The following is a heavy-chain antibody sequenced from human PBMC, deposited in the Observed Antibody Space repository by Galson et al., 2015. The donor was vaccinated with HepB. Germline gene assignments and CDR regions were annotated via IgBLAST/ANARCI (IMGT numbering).Heavy chain of an antibody. CDR1: GGSISSSSYY. Sequence: SETLSLTCTVSGGSISSSSYYWGWIRQPPGTGLEWIGSIYYSGSTYYNPSLKSRVTISVDTSKNQFSLKLSSVTAADTAVYYCARLPTTVTTAGETHYWGQGTLVTVSS. CDR3: ARLPTTVTTAGETHY. CDR2: IYYSGST. D-gene: IGHD4-17*01. J-gene: IGHJ4*02. V-gene: IGHV4-39*01.